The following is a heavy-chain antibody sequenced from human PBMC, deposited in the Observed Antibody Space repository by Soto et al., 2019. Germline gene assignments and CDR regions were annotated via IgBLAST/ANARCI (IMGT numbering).Heavy chain of an antibody. Sequence: PGEALKISCKGSGYSFTSYWIGWVLQIPWKGLDWMGIIYPGDSDTRYSPSFQGQVTISADKSISTAYLQWSSLQASDTAMYYCARPNCIAVARAFDIWGQGTMVTVSS. CDR1: GYSFTSYW. D-gene: IGHD6-19*01. J-gene: IGHJ3*02. CDR3: ARPNCIAVARAFDI. V-gene: IGHV5-51*01. CDR2: IYPGDSDT.